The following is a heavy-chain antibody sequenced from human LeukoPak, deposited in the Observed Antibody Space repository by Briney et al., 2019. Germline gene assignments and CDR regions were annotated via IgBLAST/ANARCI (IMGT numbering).Heavy chain of an antibody. Sequence: GGSLRLSCAASGFTFSSYAMHWVRQAPGKGLEGVAVISYDGSNKYYADSVKGRFTISRDNSKNTLYLQMNSLRAEDTAVYYCARDEGIVATIRGGYFDYWGQGTLVTVSS. CDR3: ARDEGIVATIRGGYFDY. CDR2: ISYDGSNK. CDR1: GFTFSSYA. J-gene: IGHJ4*02. V-gene: IGHV3-30-3*01. D-gene: IGHD5-12*01.